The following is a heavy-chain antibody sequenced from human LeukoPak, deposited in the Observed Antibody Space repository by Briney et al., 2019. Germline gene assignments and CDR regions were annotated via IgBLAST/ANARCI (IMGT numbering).Heavy chain of an antibody. J-gene: IGHJ6*02. Sequence: GGSLRLSRAASGFTFSSYGMHWVRPAPGKGLGWVAVISNEGSNKYYADSVKGRFTISRDNSKNTLYLQMNSLRAEDTAVYYCAKVYCSSTSCRHYYYYGMDVWGQGTTVTVSS. CDR2: ISNEGSNK. CDR1: GFTFSSYG. V-gene: IGHV3-30*18. CDR3: AKVYCSSTSCRHYYYYGMDV. D-gene: IGHD2-2*01.